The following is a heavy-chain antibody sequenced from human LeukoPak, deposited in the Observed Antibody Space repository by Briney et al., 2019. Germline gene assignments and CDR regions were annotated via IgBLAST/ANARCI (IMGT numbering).Heavy chain of an antibody. CDR2: FDPEDGET. J-gene: IGHJ5*02. CDR1: GYTLTELS. V-gene: IGHV1-24*01. CDR3: ARDLAWGYVEQRLGWLDP. D-gene: IGHD1/OR15-1a*01. Sequence: ASVKVSCKVSGYTLTELSMHWVRQAPGKGLEWMGGFDPEDGETIYAQKFQGRFTMTTDTSTTTAYMELRSLRFDDTAVYYCARDLAWGYVEQRLGWLDPWGQGALVTVSS.